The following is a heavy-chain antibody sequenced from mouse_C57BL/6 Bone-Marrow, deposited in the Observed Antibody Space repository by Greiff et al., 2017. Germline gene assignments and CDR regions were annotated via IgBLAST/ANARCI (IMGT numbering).Heavy chain of an antibody. CDR1: GFSLTSYG. D-gene: IGHD1-1*01. CDR2: IWGGGST. V-gene: IGHV2-9*01. Sequence: VHLVESGPGLVAPSQSLSITCTVSGFSLTSYGVDWVRQPPGKGLEWLGVIWGGGSTNYNSALMSRLSISKDNSKSQVFLKMNSLQTDDTAMYYCAKRGVYYYGSSYVLGYFDVWGTGTTVTVSS. CDR3: AKRGVYYYGSSYVLGYFDV. J-gene: IGHJ1*03.